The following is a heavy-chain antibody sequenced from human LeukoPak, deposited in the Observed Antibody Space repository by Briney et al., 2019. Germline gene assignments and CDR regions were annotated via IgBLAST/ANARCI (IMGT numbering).Heavy chain of an antibody. V-gene: IGHV4-30-2*01. D-gene: IGHD3-22*01. CDR1: GGSISSGGHS. J-gene: IGHJ5*02. CDR2: ISHSGST. CDR3: ARGFKRYYYDSSGANWFDP. Sequence: SETLSLTCTVSGGSISSGGHSWSWIRQPPGKGLEWIGYISHSGSTYYNPSLKSRVTISVDRSKNQFSLKLSSVTAADTAVYYCARGFKRYYYDSSGANWFDPWGQGTLVTVSS.